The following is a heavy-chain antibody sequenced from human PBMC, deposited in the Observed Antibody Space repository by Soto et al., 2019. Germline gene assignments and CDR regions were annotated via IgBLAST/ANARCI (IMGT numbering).Heavy chain of an antibody. CDR3: ARRVTGGGERFDP. V-gene: IGHV4-30-4*01. CDR1: GGSISSGDYY. CDR2: IYSSGNT. Sequence: PSETLCLTCTVSGGSISSGDYYWTWIRQPPGKDLEWIGYIYSSGNTNYNPSLRSRVTMSKDTSKNQFSLKLNSVTAADTAVYYCARRVTGGGERFDPWGLGALVTVSS. D-gene: IGHD7-27*01. J-gene: IGHJ5*02.